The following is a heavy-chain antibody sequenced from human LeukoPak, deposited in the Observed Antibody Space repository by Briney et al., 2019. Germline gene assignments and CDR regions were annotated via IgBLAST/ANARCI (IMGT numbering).Heavy chain of an antibody. Sequence: GGSLRLSCVPSGFTFSSFAMTWVRQAPGKGLEWVSSISGSGGTTYYADSIKGRFTISRDSSKNMLYLQMNSLRAEDTAVYYCARGLYSGSYFVDSGYMDVWGKGTTVTISS. J-gene: IGHJ6*03. CDR1: GFTFSSFA. CDR2: ISGSGGTT. D-gene: IGHD1-26*01. V-gene: IGHV3-23*01. CDR3: ARGLYSGSYFVDSGYMDV.